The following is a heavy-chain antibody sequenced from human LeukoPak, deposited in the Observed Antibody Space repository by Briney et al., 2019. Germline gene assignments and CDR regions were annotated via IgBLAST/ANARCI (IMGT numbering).Heavy chain of an antibody. CDR2: ISHSGST. CDR3: ARAWTKGFRGGYFDY. V-gene: IGHV4-34*01. J-gene: IGHJ4*02. Sequence: PSETLSLTCAVYGGSFSGYYWSWIRQTPGKGLEWIGEISHSGSTTYNPSLTRRVTISVDTSKNQFTLKLSSVTAADTAVYYCARAWTKGFRGGYFDYWGQGTLVTVSS. D-gene: IGHD3-10*01. CDR1: GGSFSGYY.